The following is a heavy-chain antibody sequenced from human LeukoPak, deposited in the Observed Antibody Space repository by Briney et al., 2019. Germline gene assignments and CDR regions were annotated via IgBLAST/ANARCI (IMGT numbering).Heavy chain of an antibody. CDR2: INHSGST. Sequence: PSETLSLTCAVYGGSFSGYYWSWLRQPPGKGLEWLGEINHSGSTNYNPSLKSRVTISVDTSKNQFSLKLSSVTAANTAVYYCASMGYFDWSSPFDYWGQGTLVTVSS. CDR1: GGSFSGYY. J-gene: IGHJ4*02. CDR3: ASMGYFDWSSPFDY. V-gene: IGHV4-34*01. D-gene: IGHD3-9*01.